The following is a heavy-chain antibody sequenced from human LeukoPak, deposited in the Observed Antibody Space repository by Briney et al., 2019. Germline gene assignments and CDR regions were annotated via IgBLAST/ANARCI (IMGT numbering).Heavy chain of an antibody. CDR1: GFIFSSHG. J-gene: IGHJ5*02. CDR3: AKDSGRFLEPDT. CDR2: IWYDGGNK. D-gene: IGHD3-3*01. Sequence: GGSLRLSCAASGFIFSSHGMHWVRQAPGKGLEWVAVIWYDGGNKYYADSVKGRFTISKDNSQNTLYLQMNSLRAEDTAVYYCAKDSGRFLEPDTWGQGTLVTVSS. V-gene: IGHV3-33*06.